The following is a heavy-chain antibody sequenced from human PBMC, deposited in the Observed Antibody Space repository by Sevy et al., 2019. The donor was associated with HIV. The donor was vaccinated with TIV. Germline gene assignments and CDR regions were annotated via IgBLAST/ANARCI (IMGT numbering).Heavy chain of an antibody. CDR3: AKDRVLTTVTTGVFDY. CDR1: GFTFSSYA. J-gene: IGHJ4*02. D-gene: IGHD4-4*01. Sequence: GESLKISCAASGFTFSSYAMSWVRQAPGKGLEWVSAISGSGGSTYYADSVKGRFTISRDNSKNTLYLQMNSLRAEDTAVYYCAKDRVLTTVTTGVFDYWGQGTLVTVSS. CDR2: ISGSGGST. V-gene: IGHV3-23*01.